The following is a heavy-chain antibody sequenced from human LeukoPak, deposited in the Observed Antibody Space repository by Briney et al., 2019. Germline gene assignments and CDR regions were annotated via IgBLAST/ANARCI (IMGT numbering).Heavy chain of an antibody. CDR3: ARVGGGAAAEDYYYYMDV. CDR1: GGSFSGYY. J-gene: IGHJ6*03. Sequence: PSETLSLTCAVYGGSFSGYYWSWIRRPPGKGLEWIGEINHSGSTNYNPSLKSRVTISVDTSKNQFSLKLSSVTAADTAVYYCARVGGGAAAEDYYYYMDVWGKGTTVTISS. D-gene: IGHD6-13*01. V-gene: IGHV4-34*01. CDR2: INHSGST.